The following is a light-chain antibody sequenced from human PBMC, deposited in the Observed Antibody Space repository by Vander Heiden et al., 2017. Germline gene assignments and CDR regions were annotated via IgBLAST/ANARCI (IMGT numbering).Light chain of an antibody. J-gene: IGLJ1*01. Sequence: QSALTQPRSVSGSPGQSVTISCTGTSSDVGGYNYVSWYQQHPGKAPKLMIYDVSKRPSGVPDRVSGSKSGSTASLTISGLQAEDEADYYGGSYAGSYTLNAFGTGTKVTGL. V-gene: IGLV2-11*01. CDR1: SSDVGGYNY. CDR2: DVS. CDR3: GSYAGSYTLNA.